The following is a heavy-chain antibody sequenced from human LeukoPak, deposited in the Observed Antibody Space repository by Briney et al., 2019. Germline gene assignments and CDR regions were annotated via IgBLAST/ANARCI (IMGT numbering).Heavy chain of an antibody. CDR3: ARYYCSSTSCPYYYYYMDV. CDR2: INPSGGST. Sequence: ASVKVSCKASGYTFTSYYMHWVRQATGQGPEWMGIINPSGGSTSNAQKFQGRVTMTRDTSTSTVYMELSSLRSEDTAVYYCARYYCSSTSCPYYYYYMDVWGKGTTVTVSS. V-gene: IGHV1-46*03. D-gene: IGHD2-2*01. CDR1: GYTFTSYY. J-gene: IGHJ6*03.